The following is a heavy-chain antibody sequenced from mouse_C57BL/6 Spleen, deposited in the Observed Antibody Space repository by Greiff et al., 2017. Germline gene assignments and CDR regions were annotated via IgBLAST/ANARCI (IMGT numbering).Heavy chain of an antibody. Sequence: EVQLQQSGPELVKPGASVKISCKASGYSFTGYYMNWVKQSPEKSLEWIGEINPSTGGTTYNQKFKAKATLTVDKSSSTAYMQLKSLTSEDSAVYYCARSRFITTVVATKYFDVWGTGTTVTGSS. CDR2: INPSTGGT. V-gene: IGHV1-42*01. J-gene: IGHJ1*03. D-gene: IGHD1-1*01. CDR1: GYSFTGYY. CDR3: ARSRFITTVVATKYFDV.